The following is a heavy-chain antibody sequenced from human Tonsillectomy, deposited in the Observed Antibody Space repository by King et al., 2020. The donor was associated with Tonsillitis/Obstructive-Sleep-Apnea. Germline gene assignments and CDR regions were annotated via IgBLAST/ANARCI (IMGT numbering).Heavy chain of an antibody. V-gene: IGHV3-30*01. CDR3: ARDVTSSFAFDI. D-gene: IGHD2-21*02. J-gene: IGHJ3*02. CDR1: GFTLRSYA. Sequence: VQLVESGGGVVQPGGSLRLSCAASGFTLRSYAMHWVRPAPGKGLEWVAVISKDGSRKYHADSVKGRFTASRDNAENTLYLQVNSLRAEDTAVYYCARDVTSSFAFDIWGQGTMVTVSS. CDR2: ISKDGSRK.